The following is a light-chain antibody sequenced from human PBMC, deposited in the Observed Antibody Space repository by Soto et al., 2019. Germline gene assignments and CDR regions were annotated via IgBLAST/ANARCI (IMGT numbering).Light chain of an antibody. CDR1: SSDVGGYNY. Sequence: QYALTQPPSASGSPGQSVTISCTGTSSDVGGYNYVSWYEQHPDKAPKLMIYEVSKRPSGVPDRFSGSKSGNTASLTVSGLQAEDEADYYCSSFAGSHVFFGGGTKLTVL. V-gene: IGLV2-8*01. CDR3: SSFAGSHVF. CDR2: EVS. J-gene: IGLJ2*01.